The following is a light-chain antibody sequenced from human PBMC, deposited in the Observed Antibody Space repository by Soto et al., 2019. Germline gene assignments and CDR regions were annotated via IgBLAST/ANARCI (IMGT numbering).Light chain of an antibody. J-gene: IGKJ1*01. Sequence: ETVLTQSPGTLSLSPGERATLSCRASQTIRSNYLAWYRQTPGQAPRLLIYGASNRATAIADRFSGSGSGTDFTLIISRLEPEDFALDYCQQYGSSPWTFGQGTKVEIK. CDR2: GAS. V-gene: IGKV3-20*01. CDR1: QTIRSNY. CDR3: QQYGSSPWT.